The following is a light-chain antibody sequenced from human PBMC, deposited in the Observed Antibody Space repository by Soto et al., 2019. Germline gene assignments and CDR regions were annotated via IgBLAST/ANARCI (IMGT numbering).Light chain of an antibody. V-gene: IGKV3-11*01. CDR1: QSVSSN. CDR3: QQRTYWPWT. Sequence: EIVLTQSPGPLSLSPGERATLSCRASQSVSSNVAWYQQIPGQTPRLLIYGASTRATTIPVRFSGSGSGTDFTLTISNLEPEDVAVYYCQQRTYWPWTFGQGTKVDIK. CDR2: GAS. J-gene: IGKJ1*01.